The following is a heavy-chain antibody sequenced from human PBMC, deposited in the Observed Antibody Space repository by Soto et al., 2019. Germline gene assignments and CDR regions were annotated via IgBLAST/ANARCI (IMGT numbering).Heavy chain of an antibody. V-gene: IGHV1-24*01. Sequence: ASVKVSCKVSGYTLTELSMHWVRQAPGKGLEWMGGFDPEDADTIYAQKFQGRVTMTEDTSTDTAYMELSNLRSEDTAVYYCATLKSDLGLSGNYFDYFDYWGQGTLVTVSS. D-gene: IGHD3-10*01. CDR3: ATLKSDLGLSGNYFDYFDY. CDR2: FDPEDADT. CDR1: GYTLTELS. J-gene: IGHJ4*02.